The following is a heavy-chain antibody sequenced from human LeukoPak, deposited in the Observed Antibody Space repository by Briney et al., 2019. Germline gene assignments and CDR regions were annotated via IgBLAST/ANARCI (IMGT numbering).Heavy chain of an antibody. CDR3: ARSCPYDSSGRKRRYFDL. CDR1: GGSISSSSYY. CDR2: INHSGST. D-gene: IGHD3-22*01. J-gene: IGHJ2*01. Sequence: SETLSLTCTVSGGSISSSSYYWSWIRQPPGKGLEWIGEINHSGSTNYNPSLKSRVTISVDTSKNQFSLKPSSVTAADTAVYYCARSCPYDSSGRKRRYFDLWGRGTLVTVSS. V-gene: IGHV4-39*07.